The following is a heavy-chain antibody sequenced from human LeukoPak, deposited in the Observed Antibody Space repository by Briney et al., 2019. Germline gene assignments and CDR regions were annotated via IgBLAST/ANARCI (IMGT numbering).Heavy chain of an antibody. CDR2: IIHSGST. Sequence: SETLSLTCAVYGGSFSGYYWSWIRQPPGKGLEWIGEIIHSGSTNYNPSLKSRVTISVDTSKNQFSLSLTSVTAADTAVYYCARHVYYDGTVYHFDYWAREPWSPSLQ. D-gene: IGHD3-22*01. CDR3: ARHVYYDGTVYHFDY. J-gene: IGHJ4*02. CDR1: GGSFSGYY. V-gene: IGHV4-34*12.